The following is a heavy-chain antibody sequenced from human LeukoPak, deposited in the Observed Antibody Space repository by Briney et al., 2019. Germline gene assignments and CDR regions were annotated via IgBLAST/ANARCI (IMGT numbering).Heavy chain of an antibody. CDR1: GIILSSYW. Sequence: GGSLRLSCAASGIILSSYWMSWVRQAPGKGLEWVANIKQDGSEKWYVDSVKGRFTISRDNAKNSLYLQMNSLRAEDTAVYYCVRGGLYHYSGTSGDYWGQGTLVTVSS. J-gene: IGHJ4*02. CDR3: VRGGLYHYSGTSGDY. V-gene: IGHV3-7*01. CDR2: IKQDGSEK. D-gene: IGHD3-16*02.